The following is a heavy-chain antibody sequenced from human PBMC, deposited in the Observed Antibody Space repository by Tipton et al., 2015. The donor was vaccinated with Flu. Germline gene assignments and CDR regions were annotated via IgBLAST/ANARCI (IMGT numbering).Heavy chain of an antibody. V-gene: IGHV3-7*03. CDR1: GFTLSTYW. CDR3: ARQIGGGDCY. J-gene: IGHJ4*02. D-gene: IGHD2-21*01. Sequence: QLVQSGGGLVQPGGSLRLSCAASGFTLSTYWMSWVRQAPGKGLEWVANINEDGSVKYFVDSVKGRFTISRDNAKNSVYLQMNSLRAEDTAVYYCARQIGGGDCYWGQGTLVTVSS. CDR2: INEDGSVK.